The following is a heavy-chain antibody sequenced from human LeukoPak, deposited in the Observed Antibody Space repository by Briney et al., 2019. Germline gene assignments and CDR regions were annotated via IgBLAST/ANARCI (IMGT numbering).Heavy chain of an antibody. D-gene: IGHD6-19*01. CDR1: GVTVISNY. CDR3: AKVRAPSGWFNSDY. V-gene: IGHV3-53*01. J-gene: IGHJ4*02. Sequence: PWGSLRLSCSASGVTVISNYMSWGGQAPGKGLVWGSVIYSGGSTSYADSVKGRFTISRDNSKNTLYLQMNSLRVEDTAAYYCAKVRAPSGWFNSDYWGQGTLVTVSS. CDR2: IYSGGST.